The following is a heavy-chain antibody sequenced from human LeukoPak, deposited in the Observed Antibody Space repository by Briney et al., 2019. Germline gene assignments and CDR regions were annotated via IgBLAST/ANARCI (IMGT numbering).Heavy chain of an antibody. CDR1: GFTFSSYA. V-gene: IGHV3-23*01. CDR3: AKRDKYYYDHSGYPDY. CDR2: ISGGGGST. J-gene: IGHJ4*02. Sequence: GGSLRLSCAASGFTFSSYAMIWVRQAPGKGLEWVSDISGGGGSTNYAGSVKGRFTISRDNSKNTLYLQMNSLRAEDTAVYHCAKRDKYYYDHSGYPDYWGQGTLVTVSS. D-gene: IGHD3-22*01.